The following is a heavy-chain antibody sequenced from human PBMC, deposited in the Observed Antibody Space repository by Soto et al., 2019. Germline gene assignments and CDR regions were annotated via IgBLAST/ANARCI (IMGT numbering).Heavy chain of an antibody. CDR3: ARDQGGTSSQTYFFDY. Sequence: GGSLRFSCAASGFTFSSYSSYAMHWVRQAPGKGLEWVAFISYDGSNEFYADSVTGRFTISRDNSKNTLYLHMNSLRSEDTAVYYCARDQGGTSSQTYFFDYWGQGSLVTVSS. J-gene: IGHJ4*02. D-gene: IGHD3-16*01. V-gene: IGHV3-30-3*01. CDR1: GFTFSSYSSYA. CDR2: ISYDGSNE.